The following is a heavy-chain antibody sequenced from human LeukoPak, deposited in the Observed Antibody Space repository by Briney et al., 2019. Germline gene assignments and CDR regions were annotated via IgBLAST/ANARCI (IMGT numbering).Heavy chain of an antibody. V-gene: IGHV3-30*18. J-gene: IGHJ4*02. CDR2: ISYDGSNK. CDR1: GFTFSSYG. CDR3: AKTSNLDY. Sequence: GGSLRLSCAASGFTFSSYGMHWVRQAPGKGLEWVAVISYDGSNKYHADSVKGRFTISRDNSKNTLYLQMNSLRAEDTAVYYCAKTSNLDYWGQGTLVTVSS.